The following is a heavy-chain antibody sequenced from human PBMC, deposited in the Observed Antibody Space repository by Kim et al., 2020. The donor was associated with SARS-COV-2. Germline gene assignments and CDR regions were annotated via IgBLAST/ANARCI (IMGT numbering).Heavy chain of an antibody. Sequence: SETLSLTCAVYGGSFSGYYWSWIRQPPGKGLEWIGEINHSGSTNYNPSLKSRVTISVDTSKNQFSLKLSSVTAADTAVYYCARGYYYGSVSYSPRYYYYG. V-gene: IGHV4-34*01. CDR3: ARGYYYGSVSYSPRYYYYG. D-gene: IGHD3-10*01. J-gene: IGHJ6*01. CDR2: INHSGST. CDR1: GGSFSGYY.